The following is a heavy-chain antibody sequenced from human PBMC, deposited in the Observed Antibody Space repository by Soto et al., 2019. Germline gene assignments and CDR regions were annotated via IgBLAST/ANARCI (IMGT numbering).Heavy chain of an antibody. Sequence: QLQLQESGPGLVKPSETLSLTCTVSGGSISSSSYYWGWIRQPPGKGLEWIGSIYYSGSTYYNPSLKSRVTISGDTSKNQLSLELSSVTAADTAVYYFARHSRGVLAAQFDYWGQEPWSPSPQ. D-gene: IGHD6-13*01. CDR1: GGSISSSSYY. CDR3: ARHSRGVLAAQFDY. CDR2: IYYSGST. J-gene: IGHJ4*01. V-gene: IGHV4-39*01.